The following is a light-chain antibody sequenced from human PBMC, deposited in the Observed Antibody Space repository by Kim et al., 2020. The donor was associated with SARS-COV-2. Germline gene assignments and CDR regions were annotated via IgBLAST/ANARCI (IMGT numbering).Light chain of an antibody. Sequence: VAPGASVTLSCRASQRVSTNLACYQQKPGQGPRLLMYGAFTRATGIPARFSGSGSGTEFTLTISSLQSEDFAVYYCQQYENWPRTFGQGTKVDIK. CDR2: GAF. CDR3: QQYENWPRT. V-gene: IGKV3D-15*01. CDR1: QRVSTN. J-gene: IGKJ1*01.